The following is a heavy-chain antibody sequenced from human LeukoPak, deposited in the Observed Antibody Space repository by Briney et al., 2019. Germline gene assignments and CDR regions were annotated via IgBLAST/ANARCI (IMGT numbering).Heavy chain of an antibody. CDR1: GFTFSSYW. V-gene: IGHV3-74*01. CDR2: INRDASST. D-gene: IGHD2/OR15-2a*01. Sequence: GGSLRLSCAASGFTFSSYWMHWVRQAPGKGLVWVSRINRDASSTTYADSVKGRFIISRDSARNTLFLHMNSLRADDTAVYYCARTDRGNNFDYWGQGTLVTVSS. J-gene: IGHJ4*02. CDR3: ARTDRGNNFDY.